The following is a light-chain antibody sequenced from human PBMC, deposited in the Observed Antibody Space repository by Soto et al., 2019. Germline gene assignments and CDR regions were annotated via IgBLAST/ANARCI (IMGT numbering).Light chain of an antibody. V-gene: IGKV3-20*01. CDR1: QSVSSSY. J-gene: IGKJ2*01. Sequence: EIVLTQSPGTLSLSPGARATLSCRASQSVSSSYLAWYQHKPGQAPRLLIYVTSSRATGIPDRFSGSGSGTDITRTISRLEPEGFAVEDWAHYVSSPQAFGQGTKLEIK. CDR3: AHYVSSPQA. CDR2: VTS.